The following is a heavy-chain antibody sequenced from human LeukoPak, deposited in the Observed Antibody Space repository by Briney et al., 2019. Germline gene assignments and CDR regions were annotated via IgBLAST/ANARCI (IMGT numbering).Heavy chain of an antibody. CDR3: ARAPSGCGGTCAFDS. Sequence: SETLSLTCTVSGGSISNSFWSRIRQPAGKGLEWIGRIYTDGSTNSNPSLRSRLTMSLDTSKNQFSLKLTSVTAADTAVYFCARAPSGCGGTCAFDSWGQGTRVTVSS. D-gene: IGHD2-21*01. CDR1: GGSISNSF. J-gene: IGHJ4*02. CDR2: IYTDGST. V-gene: IGHV4-4*07.